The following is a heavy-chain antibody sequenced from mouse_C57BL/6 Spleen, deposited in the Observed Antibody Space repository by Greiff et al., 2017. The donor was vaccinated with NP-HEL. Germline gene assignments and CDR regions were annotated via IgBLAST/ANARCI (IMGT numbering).Heavy chain of an antibody. CDR2: ISDGGSYT. J-gene: IGHJ4*01. CDR3: ARGVFLWYPYAMDY. CDR1: GFTFSSYA. D-gene: IGHD2-1*01. Sequence: EVQLVESGGGLVKPGGSLKLSCAASGFTFSSYAMSWVRQTPEKRLEWVATISDGGSYTYYPDNVKGRFTISRDNAKNNLYLQMSHLKSEDTAMYYCARGVFLWYPYAMDYWGQGTSVTVSS. V-gene: IGHV5-4*01.